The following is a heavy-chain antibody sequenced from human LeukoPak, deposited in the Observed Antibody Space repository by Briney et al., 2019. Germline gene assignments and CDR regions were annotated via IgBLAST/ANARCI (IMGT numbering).Heavy chain of an antibody. J-gene: IGHJ5*02. CDR1: GFTFSSNY. V-gene: IGHV3-66*01. CDR2: IYSGGST. CDR3: ALTDYDSSGSGWFDP. Sequence: QSGGSLRLSCAASGFTFSSNYMSWVRQAPGKGLEWVSVIYSGGSTYYADSVKGRFAISRDNSKNTLYLQMNSLRAEDTAVYYCALTDYDSSGSGWFDPWGQGTLVTVSS. D-gene: IGHD3-22*01.